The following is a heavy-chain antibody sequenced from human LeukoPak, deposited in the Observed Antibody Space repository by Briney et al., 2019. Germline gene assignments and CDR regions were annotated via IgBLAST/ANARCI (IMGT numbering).Heavy chain of an antibody. J-gene: IGHJ4*02. D-gene: IGHD2-15*01. V-gene: IGHV1-18*01. Sequence: ASVKVSCKASGYTLTSYGISWVRQAPGQGLEWMGWISAYNGNTNYAQKFQGRVTVTTDTSASTAYMELRSLTSDDTAVYYCAIGYCSGGSCYSFDYWGQGTLVTVSS. CDR1: GYTLTSYG. CDR3: AIGYCSGGSCYSFDY. CDR2: ISAYNGNT.